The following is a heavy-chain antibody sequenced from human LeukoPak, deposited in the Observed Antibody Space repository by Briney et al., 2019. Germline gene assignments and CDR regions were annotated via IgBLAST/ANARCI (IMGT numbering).Heavy chain of an antibody. V-gene: IGHV4-61*02. J-gene: IGHJ3*02. Sequence: SETLSLTCTFSGGSISSGSYYWSWIRQPAGKGLEWIGRIYTSGRTNYHPSLKSRVTISVDTSKNQFSLKLSSVTAADTAVYYCARDSGLRYFDWLLFPDAFDIWGQGTMVTVSS. D-gene: IGHD3-9*01. CDR3: ARDSGLRYFDWLLFPDAFDI. CDR2: IYTSGRT. CDR1: GGSISSGSYY.